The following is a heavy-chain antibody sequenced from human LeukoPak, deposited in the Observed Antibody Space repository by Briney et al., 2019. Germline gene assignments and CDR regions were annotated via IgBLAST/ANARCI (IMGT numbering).Heavy chain of an antibody. CDR2: ISGSGGST. Sequence: PGGSLRLSCAASGFTFSSYAMSWVRQAPGKGLEWVSAISGSGGSTYYADSVKGRFTISRDNSKNTLYLQMNSLRAEDTAVYYCAKDLAELWFGELLPAFDYWGQGTLVTVSS. D-gene: IGHD3-10*01. V-gene: IGHV3-23*01. CDR1: GFTFSSYA. CDR3: AKDLAELWFGELLPAFDY. J-gene: IGHJ4*02.